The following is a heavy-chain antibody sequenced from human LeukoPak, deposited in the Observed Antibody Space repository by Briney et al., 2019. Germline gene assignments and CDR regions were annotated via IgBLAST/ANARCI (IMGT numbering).Heavy chain of an antibody. V-gene: IGHV4-34*01. CDR2: INHSGST. D-gene: IGHD3-16*01. J-gene: IGHJ4*02. CDR1: GGSFSGYY. CDR3: AREGGGFDY. Sequence: SETLSLTCAVYGGSFSGYYWSWIRQPPGKGLEWIGEINHSGSTNYNPSLKSRVTISVDTSKNQFSLKLTSVTAADTAVYYCAREGGGFDYWGQGTLVTVSS.